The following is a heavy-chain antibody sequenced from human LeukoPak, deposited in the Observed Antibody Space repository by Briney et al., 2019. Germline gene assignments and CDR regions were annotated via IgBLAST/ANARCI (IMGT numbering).Heavy chain of an antibody. V-gene: IGHV1-2*02. J-gene: IGHJ3*02. CDR1: GYTFTDYY. CDR2: INPKSGDT. Sequence: ASAKVSCKASGYTFTDYYMHWVRQAPGQGLEWMGWINPKSGDTNYAQKFQGRVTMTRDTSISTAYMELSRLRSDDTAVYYCAKYCSSTSCPLGAFDIWGQGTMVTVSS. D-gene: IGHD2-2*01. CDR3: AKYCSSTSCPLGAFDI.